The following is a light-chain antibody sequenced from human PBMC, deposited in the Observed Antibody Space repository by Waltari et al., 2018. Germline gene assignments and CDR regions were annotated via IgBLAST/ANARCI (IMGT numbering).Light chain of an antibody. CDR2: LGS. V-gene: IGKV2-28*01. CDR1: QSLLHSNGYDY. CDR3: MEALQSVT. Sequence: DIVMTQFPLSLPVTPGEPATIFCRSSQSLLHSNGYDYLDWYLKKPGQSPQLLIYLGSSRASGVPDRFSGSGSGTDFTLKIRRGEAEDAGVYYCMEALQSVTFGQGTRLEIK. J-gene: IGKJ5*01.